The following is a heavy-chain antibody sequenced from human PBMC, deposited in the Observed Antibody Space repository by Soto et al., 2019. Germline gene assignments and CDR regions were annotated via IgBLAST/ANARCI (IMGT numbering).Heavy chain of an antibody. CDR1: GFTINTHA. CDR2: FSGRSGDT. Sequence: EVQLLESGGGLVQPGGSLRLSCAASGFTINTHAMTWVRQAPGKGREWVSAFSGRSGDTYYAASVKGRFTISGDNSKNPVTLEMNNLRAEDTAVYYCARDSSAWPNYFDSWGQGIQVTVAS. D-gene: IGHD6-19*01. V-gene: IGHV3-23*01. J-gene: IGHJ4*02. CDR3: ARDSSAWPNYFDS.